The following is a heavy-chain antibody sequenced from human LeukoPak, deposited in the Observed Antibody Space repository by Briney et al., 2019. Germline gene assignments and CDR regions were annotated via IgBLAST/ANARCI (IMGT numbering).Heavy chain of an antibody. J-gene: IGHJ4*02. D-gene: IGHD6-19*01. CDR1: GFTVSSNY. CDR3: AKDAYSSGWYFPGRFTYYFDY. V-gene: IGHV3-66*01. Sequence: GGSLRLSCAASGFTVSSNYMSWVRQAPGKGLEWVSVIYSGGSTYYADSVKGRFTISRDNSKNTLYLQMNSLRAEDTAVYYCAKDAYSSGWYFPGRFTYYFDYWGQGTLATVSS. CDR2: IYSGGST.